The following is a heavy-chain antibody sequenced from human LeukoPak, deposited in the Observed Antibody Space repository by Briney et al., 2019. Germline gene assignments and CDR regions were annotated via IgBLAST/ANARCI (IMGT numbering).Heavy chain of an antibody. Sequence: ASVKVSCKASGYTITSNYMHWVRHAPAPGNELMGIINPSRGSTSYAQKFHGRVTMTRDTSTSTVYMELSSLRSEDTPVYYCAREPYGSGSSTGGYWGQGTLVTVSS. CDR2: INPSRGST. V-gene: IGHV1-46*01. CDR1: GYTITSNY. J-gene: IGHJ4*02. CDR3: AREPYGSGSSTGGY. D-gene: IGHD3-10*01.